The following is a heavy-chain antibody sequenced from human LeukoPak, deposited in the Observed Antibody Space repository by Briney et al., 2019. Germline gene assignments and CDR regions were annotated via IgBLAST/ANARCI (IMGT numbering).Heavy chain of an antibody. Sequence: GGSLRLSCAASGFTFSSYWMSWVRQAPGKGLERVANIKQDGSEKYYVDSVKGRFTISRDNAKNSLYLQMNSLRAEDTAVYYCARTYGSGSRGMDVWGQGTTVTVSS. CDR2: IKQDGSEK. J-gene: IGHJ6*02. V-gene: IGHV3-7*01. CDR3: ARTYGSGSRGMDV. D-gene: IGHD3-10*01. CDR1: GFTFSSYW.